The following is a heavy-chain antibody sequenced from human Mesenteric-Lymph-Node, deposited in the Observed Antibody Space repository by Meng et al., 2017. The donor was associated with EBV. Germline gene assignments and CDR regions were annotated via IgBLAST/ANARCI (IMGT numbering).Heavy chain of an antibody. D-gene: IGHD6-13*01. CDR3: AGAGYWRFDA. Sequence: QVQLQQWGAGLLKPSETLSPTCAVYGGSLSNYYWSWIRQPPGKGLEWIGEINYRGNTNYNPSLKSRVTVSVDTSKNQVSLKLNSVTAADTAIYYCAGAGYWRFDAWGRGTLVTVSS. J-gene: IGHJ5*02. CDR2: INYRGNT. CDR1: GGSLSNYY. V-gene: IGHV4-34*01.